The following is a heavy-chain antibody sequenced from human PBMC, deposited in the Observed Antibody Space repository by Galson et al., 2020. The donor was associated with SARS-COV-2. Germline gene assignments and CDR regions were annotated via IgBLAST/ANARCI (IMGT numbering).Heavy chain of an antibody. J-gene: IGHJ4*02. V-gene: IGHV3-72*01. CDR3: ARDSRTALDS. CDR2: IANNPEAFPT. Sequence: GGSLRLSCAGSGFSFSDHFMDWVRQAPGKGLEWVARIANNPEAFPTLYAASVRGRFAMSRDDSHNSVSLQMNTLKTEDTAVYYCARDSRTALDSWGPGTLVTVSS. CDR1: GFSFSDHF.